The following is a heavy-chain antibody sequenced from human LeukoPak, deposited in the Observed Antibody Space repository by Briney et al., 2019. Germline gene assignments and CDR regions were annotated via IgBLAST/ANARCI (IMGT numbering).Heavy chain of an antibody. Sequence: ASVKVSCKASGYTFTSYDINWVRQATRQGLEWMGWMNPNSGNTGYAQKFQGRVTMTRNTSISTAYMELSSLRSEDTAVYYCARGGILGGDFWSGYYSYYYYGMDVWGQGTTVTVS. CDR1: GYTFTSYD. CDR2: MNPNSGNT. CDR3: ARGGILGGDFWSGYYSYYYYGMDV. J-gene: IGHJ6*02. V-gene: IGHV1-8*01. D-gene: IGHD3-3*01.